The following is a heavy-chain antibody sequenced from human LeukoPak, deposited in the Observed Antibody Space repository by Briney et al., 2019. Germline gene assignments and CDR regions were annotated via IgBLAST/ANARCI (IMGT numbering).Heavy chain of an antibody. CDR2: INAGNGNT. CDR3: ARGVASGVALYYYSP. D-gene: IGHD3-10*01. CDR1: GYTFTSYS. Sequence: SVKVSLKSSGYTFTSYSIHLVRHAPGHMLGWRGYINAGNGNTKYPQKFQDRVTITMDTSASTAYMELSSLRSEDTAVFYCARGVASGVALYYYSPWGQGTLVTVSS. V-gene: IGHV1-3*01. J-gene: IGHJ5*02.